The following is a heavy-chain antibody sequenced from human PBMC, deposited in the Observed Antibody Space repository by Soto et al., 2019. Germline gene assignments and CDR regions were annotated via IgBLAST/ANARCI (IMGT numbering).Heavy chain of an antibody. CDR3: ARDSNYFGSGSPFDY. CDR1: GFTFSTYS. J-gene: IGHJ4*02. D-gene: IGHD3-10*01. V-gene: IGHV3-21*01. Sequence: EVQLVESGRGLVKPGGSLRLSCAASGFTFSTYSMNWVRQAPGKGLEWVSSISSSSRYIYYADSVKGRFTISRDNAMNSLYLQMNSLRAEDTAVYYCARDSNYFGSGSPFDYWGQGILVTVSS. CDR2: ISSSSRYI.